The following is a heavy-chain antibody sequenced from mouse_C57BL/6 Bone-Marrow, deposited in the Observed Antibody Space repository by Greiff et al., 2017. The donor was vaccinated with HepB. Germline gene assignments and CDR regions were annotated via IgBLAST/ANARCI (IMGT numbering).Heavy chain of an antibody. CDR2: VSSGSSTI. D-gene: IGHD1-1*01. V-gene: IGHV5-17*01. Sequence: EVKLVESGGGLVKPGGSLKLSCAASGFTFSDYGMHWVRQAPEKGLEWVAYVSSGSSTIYYADTVKGRFTISRDNAKNTLFLQMTSLRSEDTAMYYCARRGTTVVAHYYAMDYWGQGTSVTVSS. CDR1: GFTFSDYG. CDR3: ARRGTTVVAHYYAMDY. J-gene: IGHJ4*01.